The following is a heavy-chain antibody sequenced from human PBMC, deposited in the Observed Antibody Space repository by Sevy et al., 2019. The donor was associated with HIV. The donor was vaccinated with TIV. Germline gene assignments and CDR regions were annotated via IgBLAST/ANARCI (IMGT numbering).Heavy chain of an antibody. CDR1: GFTFSSYA. J-gene: IGHJ4*02. Sequence: GGSLRLSCAASGFTFSSYAMHWVRQPSGKGLEWVGRIRSKADSYATAYAASVKGRFTISRDDSKNTAFLQMNVLKTEDTAVYYCATPTMTSLDYFDYWGQGTLVTVSS. CDR2: IRSKADSYAT. CDR3: ATPTMTSLDYFDY. D-gene: IGHD2-2*01. V-gene: IGHV3-73*01.